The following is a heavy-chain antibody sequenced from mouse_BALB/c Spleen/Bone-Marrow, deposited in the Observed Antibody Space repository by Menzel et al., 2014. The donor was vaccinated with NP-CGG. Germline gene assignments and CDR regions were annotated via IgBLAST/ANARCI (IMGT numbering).Heavy chain of an antibody. V-gene: IGHV1-54*01. CDR2: INPGSGGI. CDR3: ARELVRGMDY. J-gene: IGHJ4*01. D-gene: IGHD1-1*01. CDR1: GYAFTNYW. Sequence: QVQLQQSGAELVRPGTSVKVSCKASGYAFTNYWIEWIRQRPGQGLVWIGVINPGSGGINYNEKFKGKATLTADKSSSTAYMQLSSLTSDDSAVHFCARELVRGMDYWGQGTSVTVSS.